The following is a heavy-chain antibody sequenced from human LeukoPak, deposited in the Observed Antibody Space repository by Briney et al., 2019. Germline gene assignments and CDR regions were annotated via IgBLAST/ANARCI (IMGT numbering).Heavy chain of an antibody. Sequence: GASLRLSCAASGFAFSSYAMSWVRQAPGKGLEWVSAVSGSGGSTYYADSVKGRFTISRDNSKNTLSLQMNSLRAEHTAVYYSASSVRIFGVVILYGMDVWGQGTTVTVSS. CDR1: GFAFSSYA. J-gene: IGHJ6*02. CDR3: ASSVRIFGVVILYGMDV. D-gene: IGHD3-3*01. V-gene: IGHV3-23*01. CDR2: VSGSGGST.